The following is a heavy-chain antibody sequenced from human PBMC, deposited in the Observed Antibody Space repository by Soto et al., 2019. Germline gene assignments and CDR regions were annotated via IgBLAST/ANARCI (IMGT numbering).Heavy chain of an antibody. CDR2: ISYDGSNK. J-gene: IGHJ4*02. CDR1: GFTFSSYA. Sequence: PGGSLRLSCAASGFTFSSYAMHWVRQAPGKGLEWVAVISYDGSNKYYADSVKGRFTISRDNSKNTLYLQMNSLRAEDTAVYYCARVRSRGSYSRGNYFDYWGQGTLVTVSS. CDR3: ARVRSRGSYSRGNYFDY. D-gene: IGHD1-26*01. V-gene: IGHV3-30-3*01.